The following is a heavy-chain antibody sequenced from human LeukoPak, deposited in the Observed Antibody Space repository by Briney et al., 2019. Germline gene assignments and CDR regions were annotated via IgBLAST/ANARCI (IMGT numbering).Heavy chain of an antibody. V-gene: IGHV4-59*01. CDR3: VKSNSRYQPWTLDI. CDR1: GGSISSYY. Sequence: SETLSLTCTVSGGSISSYYWSWIRQPPGKGLEWIGYIYYSGSTNYNPSLKSRVTISVDTSKNQFSLKLSSVTAADTAVYYCVKSNSRYQPWTLDIWGRGTMVTVSS. D-gene: IGHD2-2*01. J-gene: IGHJ3*02. CDR2: IYYSGST.